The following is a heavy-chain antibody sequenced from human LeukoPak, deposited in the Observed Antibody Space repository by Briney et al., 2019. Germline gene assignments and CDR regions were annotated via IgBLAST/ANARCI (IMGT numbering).Heavy chain of an antibody. D-gene: IGHD1-26*01. CDR2: IYPGESDK. J-gene: IGHJ4*02. Sequence: GESLKISCKGSGYSFPSFWIGWVRQTPEKGVEWIGIIYPGESDKRYSPSFQGQVTISADKSINTAYLQWSSLKASDTAMYYCARHQIVGATRAPFDYWGQGTLVTVSP. V-gene: IGHV5-51*01. CDR3: ARHQIVGATRAPFDY. CDR1: GYSFPSFW.